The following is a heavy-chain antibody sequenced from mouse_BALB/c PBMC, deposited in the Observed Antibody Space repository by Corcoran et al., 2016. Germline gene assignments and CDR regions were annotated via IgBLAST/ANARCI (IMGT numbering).Heavy chain of an antibody. V-gene: IGHV1S136*01. CDR2: INPYNDGT. D-gene: IGHD4-1*02. J-gene: IGHJ1*01. Sequence: EVQLQQSGPELVKPGASVKMSCKASGYTFTSYVMHWVKQKPGQGLEWIGYINPYNDGTKYNEKFKGKATLTSDKSSSTAYMELSSLTSEDSAVYYCARSELQLGRWYFDVWGAGTTVTVSS. CDR1: GYTFTSYV. CDR3: ARSELQLGRWYFDV.